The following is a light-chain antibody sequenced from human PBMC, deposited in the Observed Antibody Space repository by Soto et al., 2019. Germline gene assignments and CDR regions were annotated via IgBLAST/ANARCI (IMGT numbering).Light chain of an antibody. J-gene: IGKJ1*01. CDR1: QNIRTS. Sequence: DIQMTQSPSTLSASVGDRVTITCRAGQNIRTSLAWYQQKPGKAPNLLIYKASTLESGVPSRFSGSGSETEFSLTISSLQPDDFATYYCQQANSFPPTFGQGTKVEIK. CDR3: QQANSFPPT. CDR2: KAS. V-gene: IGKV1-5*03.